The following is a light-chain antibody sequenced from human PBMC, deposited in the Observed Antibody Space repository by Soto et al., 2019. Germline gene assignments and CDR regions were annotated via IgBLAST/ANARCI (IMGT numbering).Light chain of an antibody. CDR3: QQYDNLPPWT. CDR2: DAS. J-gene: IGKJ1*01. CDR1: QSVSSN. Sequence: EIVMTQSPATLSVSPGERATLSCWASQSVSSNLAWYQQKPGQAPRLLIYDASNRATGIPARFSGSGSGTDFTFTISSLQPEDIATYYCQQYDNLPPWTFGQGTKVDI. V-gene: IGKV3D-15*01.